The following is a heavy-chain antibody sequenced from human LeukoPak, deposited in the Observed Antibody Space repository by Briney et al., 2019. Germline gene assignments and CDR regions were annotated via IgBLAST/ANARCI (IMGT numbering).Heavy chain of an antibody. CDR2: IRYDGSNK. D-gene: IGHD5-18*01. CDR1: GFTFSSYG. J-gene: IGHJ3*02. V-gene: IGHV3-30*02. CDR3: AKDLRRGYSYALDAFDI. Sequence: GGSLRLSCAASGFTFSSYGMHWVRQAPGKGLEWVAFIRYDGSNKYYADSVKGRFTISRDNSKNTLYLQMNSLRAEDTAVYYCAKDLRRGYSYALDAFDIWGQGTMVTVSS.